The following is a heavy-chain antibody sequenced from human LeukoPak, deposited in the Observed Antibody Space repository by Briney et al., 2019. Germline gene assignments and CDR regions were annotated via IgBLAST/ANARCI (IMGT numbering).Heavy chain of an antibody. V-gene: IGHV4-30-2*01. CDR3: ARDSMFAAFDI. J-gene: IGHJ3*02. CDR2: IYHSGST. Sequence: SQTLSLTCAVSGGSISSGGYSWSWIRQPPGKGLEWIGYIYHSGSTYYNPSLKSRVTISVDRSKNQFSLKLTSVTAADTAVYYCARDSMFAAFDIWGQGTMVTVSS. CDR1: GGSISSGGYS. D-gene: IGHD3-10*02.